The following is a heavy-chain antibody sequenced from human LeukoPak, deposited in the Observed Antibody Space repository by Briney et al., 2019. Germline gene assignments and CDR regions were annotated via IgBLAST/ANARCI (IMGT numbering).Heavy chain of an antibody. CDR2: ISGRDSNT. D-gene: IGHD5-18*01. J-gene: IGHJ6*03. CDR3: AKDTAMAYYYYMDV. V-gene: IGHV3-23*01. CDR1: GFTFSSYA. Sequence: GGSLRLSCAASGFTFSSYAMHWVRQAPGKGLEWVSAISGRDSNTYYADSVKGRFTISRDNSKNTLYLQMNSLRAEDTAVYYCAKDTAMAYYYYMDVWGKGTTVTISS.